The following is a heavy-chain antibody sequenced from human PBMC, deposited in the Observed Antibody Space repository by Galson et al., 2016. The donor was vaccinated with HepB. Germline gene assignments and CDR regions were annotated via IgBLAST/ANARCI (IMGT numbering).Heavy chain of an antibody. Sequence: SLRLSCAASGFTFSSYSMYWVRQAPGKGLEWVSYISSSSSTIYYADSVKGRFTISRDNAKNSLYLQMNSLRDEDTAVYYCARDLSSGWYSPYYYYGMDVWGQGTTVTVSS. CDR3: ARDLSSGWYSPYYYYGMDV. CDR2: ISSSSSTI. D-gene: IGHD6-19*01. V-gene: IGHV3-48*02. CDR1: GFTFSSYS. J-gene: IGHJ6*02.